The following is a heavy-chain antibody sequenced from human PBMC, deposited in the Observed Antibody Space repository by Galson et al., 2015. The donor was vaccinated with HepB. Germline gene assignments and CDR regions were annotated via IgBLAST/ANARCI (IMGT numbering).Heavy chain of an antibody. V-gene: IGHV3-33*01. Sequence: SLRLSCAASGFTFSSYGMHWVRQAPGKGLEWVAVIWYDGSNKYYADSVKGRFTISRDNSKNTLYLQMNSLRAEDTAVYYCARDREKYQLLLYWFDPWGQGTLVTVSS. CDR1: GFTFSSYG. CDR3: ARDREKYQLLLYWFDP. D-gene: IGHD2-2*01. J-gene: IGHJ5*02. CDR2: IWYDGSNK.